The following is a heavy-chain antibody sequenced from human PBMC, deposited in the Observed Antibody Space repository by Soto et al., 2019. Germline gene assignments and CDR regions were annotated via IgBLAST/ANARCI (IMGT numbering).Heavy chain of an antibody. CDR3: ARAGFDFRSPYGMDV. CDR2: IYYSGST. J-gene: IGHJ6*02. V-gene: IGHV4-30-4*01. CDR1: GGSISSGDYY. D-gene: IGHD5-12*01. Sequence: SETLSLTCTVSGGSISSGDYYWSWIRQPPGKGLEWIGYIYYSGSTYYNPSLKSRVTISVDTSKNQFSLKLSSVTAADTAVYYCARAGFDFRSPYGMDVWGQGTTVTVSS.